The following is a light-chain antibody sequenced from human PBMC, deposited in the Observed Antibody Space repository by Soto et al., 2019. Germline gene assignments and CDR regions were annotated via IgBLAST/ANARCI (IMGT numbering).Light chain of an antibody. V-gene: IGKV1-39*01. Sequence: IHMTQSPSSLSASVGDRVTITCRASQRITTYLNWYQQNPGKAPTLLISTPATLQAGVPSRFSGGGSARDFTLTIATLQLDEFASYFWQQSYCTACNFGQGTPLEI. CDR2: TPA. CDR1: QRITTY. CDR3: QQSYCTACN. J-gene: IGKJ2*02.